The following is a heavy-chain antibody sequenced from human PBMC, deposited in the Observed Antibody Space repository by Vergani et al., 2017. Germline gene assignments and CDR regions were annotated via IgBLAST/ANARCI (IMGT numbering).Heavy chain of an antibody. V-gene: IGHV3-30*18. CDR3: AKDGIAAAGYHMYYFDY. Sequence: QVQLVESGGGVVQPGRSLRLSCAASGFTFSSSGMHWVRQAPGKGLEWVAVISYDGSSKYYADSVKGRFTISRDNSKNTLYLQMNSLRAEDTAVYYCAKDGIAAAGYHMYYFDYWGQGTLVTVSS. CDR2: ISYDGSSK. D-gene: IGHD6-13*01. CDR1: GFTFSSSG. J-gene: IGHJ4*02.